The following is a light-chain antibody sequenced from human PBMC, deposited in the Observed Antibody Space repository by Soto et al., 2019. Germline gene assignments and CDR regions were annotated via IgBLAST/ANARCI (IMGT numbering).Light chain of an antibody. Sequence: EIVLTQSPGTLSLSPGERATISCRASQSVSSSYLAWYQQKPGQAPRLLIYGASSRATGIPDRFSGSGSGTDFTHTISRLEPEDFAVYYCQQYGSSPMYTFGQGTKLEIK. CDR3: QQYGSSPMYT. J-gene: IGKJ2*01. CDR1: QSVSSSY. V-gene: IGKV3-20*01. CDR2: GAS.